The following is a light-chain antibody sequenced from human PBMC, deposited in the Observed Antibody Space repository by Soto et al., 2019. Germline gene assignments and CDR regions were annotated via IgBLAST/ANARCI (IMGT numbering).Light chain of an antibody. Sequence: SALTQPASVSGSPGQSITISCTGTSSDVGAYDYVSWFQQYPGKAPKLMLYDVTDRPSGVSDRFFGSKSGNTASLTISGLQAEDEADYYCSSYTSGSTPYVFGTGTKVTVL. CDR2: DVT. CDR3: SSYTSGSTPYV. V-gene: IGLV2-14*03. J-gene: IGLJ1*01. CDR1: SSDVGAYDY.